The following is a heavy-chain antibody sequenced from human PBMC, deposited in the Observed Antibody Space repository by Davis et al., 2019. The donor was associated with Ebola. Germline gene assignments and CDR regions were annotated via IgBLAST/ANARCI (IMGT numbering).Heavy chain of an antibody. CDR2: IYYSGST. CDR1: GGSISSYY. D-gene: IGHD5-18*01. V-gene: IGHV4-59*01. Sequence: SETLSLTCTVSGGSISSYYWSWIRQPPGKGLEWIGYIYYSGSTNYNPSLKSRVTISVDTSKNQFSLKLSSVTAADTAVYYCARGSGYSYGLRGVLYYYGMDVWGQGTTVTVSS. CDR3: ARGSGYSYGLRGVLYYYGMDV. J-gene: IGHJ6*02.